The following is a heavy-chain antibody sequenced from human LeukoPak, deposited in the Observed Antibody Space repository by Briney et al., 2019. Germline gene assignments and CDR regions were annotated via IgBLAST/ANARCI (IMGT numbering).Heavy chain of an antibody. CDR1: GYSISSGYY. CDR2: IYHSGST. D-gene: IGHD1-7*01. J-gene: IGHJ5*02. V-gene: IGHV4-38-2*02. CDR3: ARDLNPPPPPRLELPESHWFDP. Sequence: SETLSLTCTVSGYSISSGYYWGWIRPPPGKGLEWIGSIYHSGSTYYNPSLKSRVTISVDTSKNQFSLKLSSVTAADTAVYYCARDLNPPPPPRLELPESHWFDPWGQGTLVTVSS.